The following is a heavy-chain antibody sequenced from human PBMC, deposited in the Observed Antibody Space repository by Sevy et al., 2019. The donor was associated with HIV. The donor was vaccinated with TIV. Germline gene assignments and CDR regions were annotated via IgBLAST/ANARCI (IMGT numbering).Heavy chain of an antibody. CDR2: INQDGSGK. J-gene: IGHJ4*02. CDR1: GFTFSSYW. D-gene: IGHD2-15*01. V-gene: IGHV3-7*01. Sequence: GGSLRLSCAASGFTFSSYWMHWVRQAPGKGLEWVANINQDGSGKYYVDSVKGRFTISRDNAKNSLFLQMNSLRAADTAVYYCATALGSADGYWGQGTLVTVSS. CDR3: ATALGSADGY.